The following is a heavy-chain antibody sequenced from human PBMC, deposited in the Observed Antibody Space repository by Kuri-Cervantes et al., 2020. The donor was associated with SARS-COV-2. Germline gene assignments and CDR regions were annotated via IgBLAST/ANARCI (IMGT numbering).Heavy chain of an antibody. Sequence: SETLSLTCTVSGDSVDSSTKYWTWLRQPPGKEPEWIGYVSYSGTTNYNPSLKSRVTMSVDTSKHQFSLKLSSVTAADTAVYYCARDPRHICSSTSCYILDRGNYYYMDVWGKGTTVTVSS. V-gene: IGHV4-61*01. CDR3: ARDPRHICSSTSCYILDRGNYYYMDV. CDR2: VSYSGTT. D-gene: IGHD2-2*02. J-gene: IGHJ6*03. CDR1: GDSVDSSTKY.